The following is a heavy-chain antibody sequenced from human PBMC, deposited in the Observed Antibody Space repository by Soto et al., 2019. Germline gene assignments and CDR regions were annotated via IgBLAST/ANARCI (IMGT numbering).Heavy chain of an antibody. CDR1: GGSISYNNW. V-gene: IGHV4-4*02. D-gene: IGHD3-22*01. J-gene: IGHJ4*02. CDR2: IYHSGST. CDR3: ARAPPGQSSGYWAIS. Sequence: QVQLQESGPGLVKPSGTLSLTCAVSGGSISYNNWWTWVRQPPGKGLEWIGEIYHSGSTNYNPSLKSRVTISVDKSKSQFSLELTSVTAADTAVYYCARAPPGQSSGYWAISWGQGILVTVSS.